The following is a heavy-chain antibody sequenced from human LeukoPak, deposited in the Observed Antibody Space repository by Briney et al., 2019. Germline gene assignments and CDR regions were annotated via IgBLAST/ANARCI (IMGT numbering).Heavy chain of an antibody. CDR2: INTNTGNP. Sequence: ASVNVSCKASGYTSTNYGISWVRQAPGQGLEWMGWINTNTGNPTYAQGFTGRFVFSLDTSVSTAYLQISSLKAEDTAVYYCARDEGTTVTTLRYWGQGTLVTVSS. D-gene: IGHD4-11*01. J-gene: IGHJ4*02. CDR3: ARDEGTTVTTLRY. CDR1: GYTSTNYG. V-gene: IGHV7-4-1*02.